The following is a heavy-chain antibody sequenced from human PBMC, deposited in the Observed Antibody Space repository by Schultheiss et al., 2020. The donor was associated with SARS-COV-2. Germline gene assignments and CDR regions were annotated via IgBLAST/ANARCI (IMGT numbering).Heavy chain of an antibody. Sequence: GGSLRLSCAASGFTFNRYAMNWVRQAPGKGLEWVSAISSSGSGTYYADSVKGRFTISRDNSRNTLYLQMNSLRVEDTAVYYCAREYSSSSDDYGMDVWGQGTTVTVSS. CDR1: GFTFNRYA. J-gene: IGHJ6*02. V-gene: IGHV3-23*01. CDR3: AREYSSSSDDYGMDV. D-gene: IGHD6-6*01. CDR2: ISSSGSGT.